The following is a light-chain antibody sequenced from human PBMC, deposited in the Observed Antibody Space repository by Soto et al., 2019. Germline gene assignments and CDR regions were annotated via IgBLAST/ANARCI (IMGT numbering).Light chain of an antibody. CDR2: GAS. CDR3: LQHNSYPVT. CDR1: QSVSNNY. V-gene: IGKV3-20*01. Sequence: EIVLTQSPGTLSLSPGERATLSCRASQSVSNNYLAWYQQKPGQAPRLLIYGASNRATGIPDRFSGSGSGTEFTLTISSLQPEDFATYYCLQHNSYPVTFGQGTKVDIK. J-gene: IGKJ1*01.